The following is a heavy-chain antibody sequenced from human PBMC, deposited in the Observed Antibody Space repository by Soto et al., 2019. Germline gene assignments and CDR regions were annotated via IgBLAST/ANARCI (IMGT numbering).Heavy chain of an antibody. CDR2: ISYDGSNK. V-gene: IGHV3-30-3*01. CDR1: GFTFSSYA. D-gene: IGHD3-10*01. Sequence: QVQLVESGGGVVQPGRSLRLSYAASGFTFSSYAMHWVRQAPGKGLEWVAVISYDGSNKYYADSVKGRFTISRDNSKNTLYLQMNSLRAEDTAVYYCARDRGNPGGVGMDVWGQGTTVTVSS. J-gene: IGHJ6*02. CDR3: ARDRGNPGGVGMDV.